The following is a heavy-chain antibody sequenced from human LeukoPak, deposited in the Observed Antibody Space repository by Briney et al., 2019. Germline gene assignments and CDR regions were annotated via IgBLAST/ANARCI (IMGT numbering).Heavy chain of an antibody. D-gene: IGHD1-7*01. CDR1: GYSFTNYW. Sequence: GESLKISCQVSGYSFTNYWIGWVRQMPGKGLEWMGIIYPGDSDTRYSPSSQGQVTISADKSISTAYLQWNSLRASDTAMYYCARHSGGSAAELDYWGQGTVVTVSS. CDR2: IYPGDSDT. J-gene: IGHJ4*02. V-gene: IGHV5-51*01. CDR3: ARHSGGSAAELDY.